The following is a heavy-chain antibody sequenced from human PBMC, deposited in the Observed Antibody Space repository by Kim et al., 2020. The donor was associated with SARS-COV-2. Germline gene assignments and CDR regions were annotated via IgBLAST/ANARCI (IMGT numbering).Heavy chain of an antibody. J-gene: IGHJ6*02. Sequence: GGSLRLSCAASGFTFDDYTMQWVRQAPGKGLEWVSLISWDGGSTYYADSVKGRFTISRDNNKNSLYLQMNSLRTEDTALYYCVKGGYSLEYYGMDVWGQG. V-gene: IGHV3-43*01. CDR3: VKGGYSLEYYGMDV. D-gene: IGHD5-18*01. CDR1: GFTFDDYT. CDR2: ISWDGGST.